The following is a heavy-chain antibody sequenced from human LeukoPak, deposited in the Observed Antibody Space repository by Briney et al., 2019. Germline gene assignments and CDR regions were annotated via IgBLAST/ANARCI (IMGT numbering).Heavy chain of an antibody. Sequence: SETLSLTCTVSGGSVSSGSHYWTWIRQPPGKGLDWIGYIYYSGHTNYNPSLKSRVNISADMSKNQFSLKLSSVTAADTAVYYCARGYSSSWYFYWGQGTPVTVSS. CDR3: ARGYSSSWYFY. CDR2: IYYSGHT. CDR1: GGSVSSGSHY. V-gene: IGHV4-61*01. D-gene: IGHD6-13*01. J-gene: IGHJ4*02.